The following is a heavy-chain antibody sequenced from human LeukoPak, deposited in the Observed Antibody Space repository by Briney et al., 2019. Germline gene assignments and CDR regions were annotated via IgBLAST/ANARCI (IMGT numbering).Heavy chain of an antibody. J-gene: IGHJ5*02. CDR2: IYNSGST. Sequence: PSETLSLTCTVSGGSISTYYWSWIRQPPGKGLEWTGYIYNSGSTNYNPSLQSRVTISVDTSKNQFSLRLTSVTAADTAVYYCAKAVAAAGRFGFDPWGQGTLVTVSS. D-gene: IGHD6-13*01. V-gene: IGHV4-59*01. CDR1: GGSISTYY. CDR3: AKAVAAAGRFGFDP.